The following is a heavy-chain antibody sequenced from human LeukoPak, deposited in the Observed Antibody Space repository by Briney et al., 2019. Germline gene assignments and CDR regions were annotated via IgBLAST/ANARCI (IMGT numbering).Heavy chain of an antibody. CDR1: GGSISSGDYY. J-gene: IGHJ4*02. Sequence: SPTRSLTCTVSGGSISSGDYYWGWIRQPPGKGLAWMCYIYYSGITYYNPSLKSRVTMSVDASKNQFSLKLSSVTAADTAVYYCAREHLDSSCYYYGLDYWGQGTLVTVSS. CDR2: IYYSGIT. V-gene: IGHV4-30-4*01. D-gene: IGHD3-22*01. CDR3: AREHLDSSCYYYGLDY.